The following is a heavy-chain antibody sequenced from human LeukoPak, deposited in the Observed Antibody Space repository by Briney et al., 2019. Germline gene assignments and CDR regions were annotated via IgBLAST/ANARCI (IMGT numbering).Heavy chain of an antibody. V-gene: IGHV4-39*07. CDR1: GGSISSSSYY. CDR3: ARGWRDTVTGYPKYYFDY. D-gene: IGHD3-9*01. Sequence: PSETLSLTCTVSGGSISSSSYYWGWIRQPPGKGLEWIGSIYYSGSTYYKPSLKSRVTISVDTSKNQFSLKLSSVTAADTAVYYCARGWRDTVTGYPKYYFDYWGQGTLVTVSS. CDR2: IYYSGST. J-gene: IGHJ4*02.